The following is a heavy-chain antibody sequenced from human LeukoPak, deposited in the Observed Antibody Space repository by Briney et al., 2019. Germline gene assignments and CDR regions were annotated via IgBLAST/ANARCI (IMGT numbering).Heavy chain of an antibody. J-gene: IGHJ3*02. CDR1: GYTFTSYG. Sequence: ASVKVSCEASGYTFTSYGISWVRQAPGQGLEWMGWISAYNGNTNYAQKLQGRVTVTTDTSTSTAYMELRSLRSDDTAVYYCARWDSGWYDDAFDIWGQGTMVTVSS. CDR3: ARWDSGWYDDAFDI. CDR2: ISAYNGNT. V-gene: IGHV1-18*01. D-gene: IGHD6-19*01.